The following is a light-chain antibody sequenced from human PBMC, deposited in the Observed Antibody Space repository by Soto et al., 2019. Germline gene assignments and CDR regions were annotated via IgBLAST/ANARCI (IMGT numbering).Light chain of an antibody. CDR2: AAS. V-gene: IGKV1-39*01. CDR3: QQSFTALA. CDR1: QSISSY. J-gene: IGKJ3*01. Sequence: DIQMTQSPSSLSASVGDRVTITCRASQSISSYLNWYQHQPGKAPKLLISAASTLQSGVPSRFSGGGSGTHFTLTINSLHPEDFATYYCQQSFTALAFGPGTKLHIK.